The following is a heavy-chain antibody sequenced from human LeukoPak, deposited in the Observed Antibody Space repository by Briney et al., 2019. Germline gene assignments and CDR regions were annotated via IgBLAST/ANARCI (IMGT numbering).Heavy chain of an antibody. CDR1: GFTFSNAW. J-gene: IGHJ4*02. CDR3: ARVEDYDILTGFDY. V-gene: IGHV3-7*01. D-gene: IGHD3-9*01. Sequence: GGSLRLSCAASGFTFSNAWMSWVRQAPGKGLEWVANIKQDGSEKYYVDSVKGRFTISRGNAKNSLYLQMNSLRAEDTAVYYCARVEDYDILTGFDYWGQGTLVTVSS. CDR2: IKQDGSEK.